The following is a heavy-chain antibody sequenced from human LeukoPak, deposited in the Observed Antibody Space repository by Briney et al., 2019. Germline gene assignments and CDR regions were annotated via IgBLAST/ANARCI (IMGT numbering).Heavy chain of an antibody. D-gene: IGHD3-10*02. Sequence: GGSLRLSCAASGFTFSNYAMHWVRQAPGKGLDYLSAINGNGGSTYYATSVKGKFTITRDNSKNTLYLQMDSLSAEDMAVFYCARSLGAGSYLDFWGQGTLVTVSS. V-gene: IGHV3-64*01. CDR2: INGNGGST. CDR1: GFTFSNYA. J-gene: IGHJ4*02. CDR3: ARSLGAGSYLDF.